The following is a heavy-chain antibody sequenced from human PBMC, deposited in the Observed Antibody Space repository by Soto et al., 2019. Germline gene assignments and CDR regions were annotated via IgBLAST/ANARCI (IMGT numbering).Heavy chain of an antibody. CDR3: ARETMVRGALDY. V-gene: IGHV3-74*01. CDR1: GFTFSSYW. D-gene: IGHD3-10*01. CDR2: INSDGSST. J-gene: IGHJ4*02. Sequence: VGSLRLSCAASGFTFSSYWMHWVRQAPGKGLVWVSRINSDGSSTSYADSVKGRFTISRDNAKNTLYLQMNSLRAEDTAVYYCARETMVRGALDYWGQGTLVTVSS.